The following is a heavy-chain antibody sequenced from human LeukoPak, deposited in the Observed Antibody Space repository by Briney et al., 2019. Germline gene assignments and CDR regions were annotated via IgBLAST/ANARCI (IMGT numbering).Heavy chain of an antibody. CDR2: IKANADGGTA. Sequence: GGSLRLSCAASGFTFNNAWMHWVRQAPGQGLEWVGQIKANADGGTADYAAPVKGRFTISRDDSKNMIYLQMDSLKAEDTALYYCTTARDFLIWFGAGGHWGQGTLVTVSS. V-gene: IGHV3-15*07. D-gene: IGHD3-10*01. CDR3: TTARDFLIWFGAGGH. CDR1: GFTFNNAW. J-gene: IGHJ1*01.